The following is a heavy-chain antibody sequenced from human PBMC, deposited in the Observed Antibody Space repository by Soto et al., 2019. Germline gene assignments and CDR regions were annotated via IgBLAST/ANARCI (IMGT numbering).Heavy chain of an antibody. J-gene: IGHJ1*01. CDR3: ARGVVAARPSFVDFQH. D-gene: IGHD6-6*01. Sequence: ASVKVSCKASGYTFTSYYMHWVRQAPGQGLEWMGIINPSGGSTSYAQKFQGRVTMTRDTSTSTVYMELSSLRSEDTAVYYCARGVVAARPSFVDFQHWGQGTLVTVSS. CDR1: GYTFTSYY. CDR2: INPSGGST. V-gene: IGHV1-46*03.